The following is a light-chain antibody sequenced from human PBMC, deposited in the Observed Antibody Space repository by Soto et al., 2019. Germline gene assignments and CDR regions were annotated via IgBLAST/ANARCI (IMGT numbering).Light chain of an antibody. J-gene: IGKJ4*01. CDR1: QSVRTY. CDR3: QQRSSWPRLT. V-gene: IGKV3-11*01. CDR2: DAS. Sequence: ETVLTQSPATLSLSPGERATLSCRASQSVRTYLLWYHQKPGQAPRLLIFDASNRAPGIPARFSGSGSGTDFPLTISSLEPEDFGVYYCQQRSSWPRLTFGGGTKVEIK.